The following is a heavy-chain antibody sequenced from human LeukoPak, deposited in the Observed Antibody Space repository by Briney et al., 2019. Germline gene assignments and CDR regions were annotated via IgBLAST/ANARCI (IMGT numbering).Heavy chain of an antibody. Sequence: SETLSLTCSVSGGSISSYYWSWIRQPAGKGLEWIGRIYTSGSTNYNPSLKSRVTISVDTSKNQFSLKLSSVTAADTAVYYCARGALGIVGAASAFDIWGQGTMVTVSS. CDR2: IYTSGST. V-gene: IGHV4-4*07. CDR3: ARGALGIVGAASAFDI. J-gene: IGHJ3*02. D-gene: IGHD1-26*01. CDR1: GGSISSYY.